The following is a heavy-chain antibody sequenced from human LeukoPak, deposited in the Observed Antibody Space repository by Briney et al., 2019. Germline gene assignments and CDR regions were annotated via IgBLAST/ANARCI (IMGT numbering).Heavy chain of an antibody. CDR2: ISYSGGGT. D-gene: IGHD3-10*01. Sequence: QPGGSLRLSCGISGFTFSYYAMTWVRQAPGKGLEWVSTISYSGGGTYYADSVKGRFAISRDNSKNTLYLQMNNLRAEDTAIYYCAKGLWDYYGSGIMYYTMDVWGQGTTVTVSS. CDR1: GFTFSYYA. V-gene: IGHV3-23*01. J-gene: IGHJ6*02. CDR3: AKGLWDYYGSGIMYYTMDV.